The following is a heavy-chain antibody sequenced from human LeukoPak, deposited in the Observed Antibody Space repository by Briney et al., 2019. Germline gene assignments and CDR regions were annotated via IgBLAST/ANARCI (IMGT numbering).Heavy chain of an antibody. J-gene: IGHJ4*02. D-gene: IGHD3-3*01. CDR1: GGSISSYH. CDR3: ARDPIFGVALDY. Sequence: PSETLSLTCTVSGGSISSYHWSWIRQPAGKGLEWIGRIYTSGSTNYNPSLKSRVAISVDKSKNQFSLKLSSVTAADTAVYYCARDPIFGVALDYWGQGTLVTVSS. V-gene: IGHV4-4*07. CDR2: IYTSGST.